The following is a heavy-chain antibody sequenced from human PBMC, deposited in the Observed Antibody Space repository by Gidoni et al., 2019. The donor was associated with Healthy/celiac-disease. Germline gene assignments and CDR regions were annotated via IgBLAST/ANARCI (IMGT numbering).Heavy chain of an antibody. J-gene: IGHJ4*02. D-gene: IGHD3-22*01. CDR3: ARVVNYYDSSGLDY. Sequence: QVQLQESGPGLVKPSETLSLTCTVSGCSISSYYWIWIRQPPGKGLEWIGYIYYSGSTNYNPSLKSRVTISVDTSKNQFSLKLSSVTAADTAVYYCARVVNYYDSSGLDYWGQGTLVTVSS. V-gene: IGHV4-59*01. CDR2: IYYSGST. CDR1: GCSISSYY.